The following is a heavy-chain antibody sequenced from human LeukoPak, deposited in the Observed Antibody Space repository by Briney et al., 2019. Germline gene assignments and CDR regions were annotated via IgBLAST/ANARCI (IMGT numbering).Heavy chain of an antibody. D-gene: IGHD6-6*01. Sequence: TGGSLRLSCAASGFTLSSYAMSWVRQAPGKGLEWVSAISGSGGSTYYADSVKGRFTISRDNSKNTLYLQMNSLRAEDTAVYYCAKDRLEGSDFDYWGQGTLVTVSS. V-gene: IGHV3-23*01. CDR1: GFTLSSYA. J-gene: IGHJ4*02. CDR3: AKDRLEGSDFDY. CDR2: ISGSGGST.